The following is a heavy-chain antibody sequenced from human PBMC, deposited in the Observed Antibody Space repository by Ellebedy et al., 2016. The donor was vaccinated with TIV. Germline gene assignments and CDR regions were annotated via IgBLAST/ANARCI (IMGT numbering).Heavy chain of an antibody. J-gene: IGHJ4*02. Sequence: GESLKISXAASGFIFRTYWMSWVRQAPGKGLEWVANIKGDGSEKHYVDSVKGRFTISRGNAKSSLYLQMNSLRLEDTALYYCSSHVDTSMTHWGQGTLVTVSS. CDR1: GFIFRTYW. CDR3: SSHVDTSMTH. CDR2: IKGDGSEK. V-gene: IGHV3-7*01. D-gene: IGHD5-18*01.